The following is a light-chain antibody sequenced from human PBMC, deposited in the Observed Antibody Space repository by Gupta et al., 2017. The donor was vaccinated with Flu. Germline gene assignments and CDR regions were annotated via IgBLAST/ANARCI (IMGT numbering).Light chain of an antibody. J-gene: IGKJ2*01. CDR2: LGS. V-gene: IGKV2-28*01. CDR1: QSLLHSNGYNY. Sequence: DIVMTQFPLSLPVSPGEPASISCRSSQSLLHSNGYNYLDWYLQKPGQSPQLLIYLGSNRASGVPDRFSGSGSGTDFTLQISRVEAVDVGFYYCMQALQTQYTLGQGTKLEIK. CDR3: MQALQTQYT.